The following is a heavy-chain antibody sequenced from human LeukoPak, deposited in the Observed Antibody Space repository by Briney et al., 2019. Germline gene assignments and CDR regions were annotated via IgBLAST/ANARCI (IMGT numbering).Heavy chain of an antibody. D-gene: IGHD6-13*01. J-gene: IGHJ4*02. V-gene: IGHV3-21*01. CDR3: ARIMSSNWYAVD. CDR2: IGSSSSYI. Sequence: GGSLRLSCAASGFSFDSYSMNWVRQAPGRGLERVSSIGSSSSYIYYADSVKGRFTISRDNAKNSLYLQMTSLRAEDTALYYCARIMSSNWYAVDWGQGTLVTVSS. CDR1: GFSFDSYS.